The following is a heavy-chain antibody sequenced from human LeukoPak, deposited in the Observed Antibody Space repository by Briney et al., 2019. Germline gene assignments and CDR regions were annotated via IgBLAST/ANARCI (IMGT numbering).Heavy chain of an antibody. CDR3: ARDFYGGKGYYGMDV. D-gene: IGHD4-23*01. V-gene: IGHV4-61*02. CDR2: VYTSGST. J-gene: IGHJ6*02. Sequence: SETLSLTCTVSGGSISSGSYYWSWIRQPAGKGLEWIGRVYTSGSTNYNPSLKSRVTISVDTSKNQFSLKLSSVTAADTAVYYCARDFYGGKGYYGMDVWGQATTVTVSS. CDR1: GGSISSGSYY.